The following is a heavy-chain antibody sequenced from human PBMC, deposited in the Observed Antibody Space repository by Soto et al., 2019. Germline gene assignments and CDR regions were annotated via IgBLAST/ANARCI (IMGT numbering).Heavy chain of an antibody. CDR2: INPNSGGT. Sequence: QVQLVQSGAEVKKPGASVKVSCKASGYTFTGYDMHWVRQAPGQGLEWMGWINPNSGGTNYAQKVQGRVTMTRDTSIITADMEPSSLRSDDPAVYYWARDSTGYWGQGTLVTVSS. D-gene: IGHD2-8*02. CDR3: ARDSTGY. V-gene: IGHV1-2*02. CDR1: GYTFTGYD. J-gene: IGHJ4*02.